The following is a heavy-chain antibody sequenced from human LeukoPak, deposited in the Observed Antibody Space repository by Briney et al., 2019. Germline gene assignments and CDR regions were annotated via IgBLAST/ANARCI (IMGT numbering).Heavy chain of an antibody. CDR2: IWYDGSNT. V-gene: IGHV3-33*01. D-gene: IGHD3-9*01. J-gene: IGHJ3*02. CDR1: GFNFRGYG. CDR3: ARQHYDILTGSNAFDI. Sequence: GRSLRLSCAASGFNFRGYGMHWVRQAPGKGLEWVAVIWYDGSNTSYPDSVKGRFTIPRDNSKNTLYLQMNSLGAEDTAVYYCARQHYDILTGSNAFDIWGLGTMVTVSS.